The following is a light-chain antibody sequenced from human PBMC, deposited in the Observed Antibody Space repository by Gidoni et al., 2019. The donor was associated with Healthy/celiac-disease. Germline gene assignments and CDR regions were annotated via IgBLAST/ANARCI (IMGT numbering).Light chain of an antibody. Sequence: DIEMTQTPSTLSAPVGDRVTITCRASQSISSWLAWYQQKPGKAPKLLLYAASSLESGVPSRFSGSGSWTEFTLTISSLQPDYFATYYCQQYNSYSGTFGQGTKVEIK. CDR2: AAS. V-gene: IGKV1-5*01. CDR1: QSISSW. CDR3: QQYNSYSGT. J-gene: IGKJ1*01.